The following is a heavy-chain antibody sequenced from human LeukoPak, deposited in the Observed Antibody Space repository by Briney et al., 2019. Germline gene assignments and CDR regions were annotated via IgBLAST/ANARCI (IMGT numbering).Heavy chain of an antibody. CDR2: ISGSGDYT. D-gene: IGHD1-26*01. V-gene: IGHV3-23*01. CDR1: GFTFSTYA. J-gene: IGHJ5*02. CDR3: AKPSGILLITNPQS. Sequence: PGGSLRLSCAASGFTFSTYAMSWVRQAPGKGLELVSGISGSGDYTYYADSVKGWFTISRDSSKNTLYLQMNSLTAEDTAVYYCAKPSGILLITNPQSWGQGTLVTVST.